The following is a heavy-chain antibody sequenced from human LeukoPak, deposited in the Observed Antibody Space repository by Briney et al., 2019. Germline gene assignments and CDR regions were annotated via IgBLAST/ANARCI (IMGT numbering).Heavy chain of an antibody. V-gene: IGHV5-51*01. D-gene: IGHD5-18*01. CDR2: IYPGDSDT. CDR1: GYSFTIYW. CDR3: ARRGSRGYSYEV. Sequence: GESLKISCKGSGYSFTIYWIGWVRPMPGKGLDWMGIIYPGDSDTRYSPSFEGHVTISADKSSSTAYLQWSSLKASDTAMYYCARRGSRGYSYEVWGQGTLVTVSS. J-gene: IGHJ4*02.